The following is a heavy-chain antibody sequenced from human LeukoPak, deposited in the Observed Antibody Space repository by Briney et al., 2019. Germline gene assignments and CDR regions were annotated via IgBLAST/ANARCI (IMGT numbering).Heavy chain of an antibody. D-gene: IGHD4-17*01. CDR3: ARALRTGQGDYVPVL. V-gene: IGHV5-51*01. Sequence: GESLKISCEASGYKFTNYWIGWVRQMPGKGLEWMTIIYPGDSETRYSPSFQGQVIISADKSIGTMYLQWSSLKASDTAMYYCARALRTGQGDYVPVLWGQGTLVIVSS. CDR2: IYPGDSET. CDR1: GYKFTNYW. J-gene: IGHJ4*02.